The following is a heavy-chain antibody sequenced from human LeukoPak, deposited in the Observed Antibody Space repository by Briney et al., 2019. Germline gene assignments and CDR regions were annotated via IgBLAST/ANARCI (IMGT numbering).Heavy chain of an antibody. J-gene: IGHJ2*01. V-gene: IGHV3-48*02. CDR1: GFTFSSYS. Sequence: GGSLRLSCAASGFTFSSYSMDWVRQAPGKGLAWVSYTSSSSSTIKYADSVRGRFTISRDNAENSLYLQMNSLRDEDTAVYYCARARGTGWYFDLWGRGTLVTVSS. D-gene: IGHD2-15*01. CDR3: ARARGTGWYFDL. CDR2: TSSSSSTI.